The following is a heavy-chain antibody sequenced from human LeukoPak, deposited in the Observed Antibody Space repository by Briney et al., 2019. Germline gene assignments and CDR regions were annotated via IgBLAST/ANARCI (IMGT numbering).Heavy chain of an antibody. Sequence: PGGSLRLSCAASGFTFSTYSMDWVRQAPGKGLEWVSSISGSSSYIYYADSVKGRFTISRDNAKNSLYLQMNSLRAEDTAVYYCARYMVRGVSDYWGQGTLVTVSS. D-gene: IGHD3-10*01. CDR3: ARYMVRGVSDY. V-gene: IGHV3-21*01. CDR1: GFTFSTYS. CDR2: ISGSSSYI. J-gene: IGHJ4*02.